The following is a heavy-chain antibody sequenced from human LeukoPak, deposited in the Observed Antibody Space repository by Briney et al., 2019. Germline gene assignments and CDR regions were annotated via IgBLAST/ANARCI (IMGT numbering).Heavy chain of an antibody. CDR1: GLTFSIYW. CDR2: INSDGSST. V-gene: IGHV3-74*01. Sequence: GGSLTLSCALCGLTFSIYWMHWLRHAPGKGRVWVSRINSDGSSTRYADSVKGRFTISRDNVKNTPYLQMNTLMDEDTAVYYCARGRRSGYQLDYWGQGTLVTVSS. D-gene: IGHD3-3*01. J-gene: IGHJ4*02. CDR3: ARGRRSGYQLDY.